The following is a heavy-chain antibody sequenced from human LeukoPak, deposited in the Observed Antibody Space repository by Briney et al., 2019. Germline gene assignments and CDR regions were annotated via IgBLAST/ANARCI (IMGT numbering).Heavy chain of an antibody. J-gene: IGHJ6*03. CDR1: GYTFTGYY. Sequence: GASVKVSCKASGYTFTGYYMHWVRQAPGQGLEWMGWINPNSGATSYAQKFQGRVTMTRDTSTSTAYMDPSRLTSDDTAVYYCARGGRGYCTGGSCYSRDYYMDVWGKGTTVTVSS. V-gene: IGHV1-2*02. CDR2: INPNSGAT. D-gene: IGHD2-15*01. CDR3: ARGGRGYCTGGSCYSRDYYMDV.